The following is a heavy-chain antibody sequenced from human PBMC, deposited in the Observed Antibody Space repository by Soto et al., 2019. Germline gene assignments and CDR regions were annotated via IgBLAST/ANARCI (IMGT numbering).Heavy chain of an antibody. J-gene: IGHJ4*02. D-gene: IGHD3-16*02. CDR3: ARGRLHLGELSFNYLDL. V-gene: IGHV4-34*01. Sequence: PSETLSLTCAVYGGSFNDYFWSWIRQPPGKGLEWIGEINHRGTTNYIPSLKRRVTISVDTSKNQFSLRLISVTAADTAVYFCARGRLHLGELSFNYLDLWGQGTPVTVSS. CDR1: GGSFNDYF. CDR2: INHRGTT.